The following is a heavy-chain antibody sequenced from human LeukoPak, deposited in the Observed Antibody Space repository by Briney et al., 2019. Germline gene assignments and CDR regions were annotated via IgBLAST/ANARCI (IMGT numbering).Heavy chain of an antibody. CDR2: ISSASSYI. V-gene: IGHV3-21*01. J-gene: IGHJ4*02. CDR3: ARDPDYGGNSFVFDY. CDR1: GSTFTRNI. Sequence: GGSLRLSCAASGSTFTRNIMNWVRQAPGKGLEWVSSISSASSYIYYADSVKGRFTISRDNAKNSLYLQMNSLRAEDTAVYYCARDPDYGGNSFVFDYWGQGTLVTVSS. D-gene: IGHD4-23*01.